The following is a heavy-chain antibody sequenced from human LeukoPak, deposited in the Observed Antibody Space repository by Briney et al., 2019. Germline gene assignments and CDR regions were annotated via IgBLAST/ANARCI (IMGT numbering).Heavy chain of an antibody. CDR2: IIPIFGTA. CDR1: GYTFTSYD. J-gene: IGHJ4*02. D-gene: IGHD3-22*01. V-gene: IGHV1-69*05. Sequence: ASVKVSCKASGYTFTSYDINWVRQAPGQGLEWMGRIIPIFGTANYAQKFQGRVTITTDESTSTAYMELSSLRSEDTAVYYCAREDYYDSSGYFDYWGQGTLVTVSS. CDR3: AREDYYDSSGYFDY.